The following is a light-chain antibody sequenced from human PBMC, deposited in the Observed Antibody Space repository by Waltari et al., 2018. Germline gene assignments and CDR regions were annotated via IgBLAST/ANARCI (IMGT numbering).Light chain of an antibody. J-gene: IGKJ1*01. V-gene: IGKV1-5*03. Sequence: DIQMTQSPSPLSAFVGDRVSITCRASESISSRFWYWYQHKPGKAPKLLIYASYSLNSGVASLSGGRAARTVSITTSSILHPDDFASYYYQHYNSYTCTFGRGTKVDIK. CDR1: ESISSR. CDR3: QHYNSYTCT. CDR2: ASY.